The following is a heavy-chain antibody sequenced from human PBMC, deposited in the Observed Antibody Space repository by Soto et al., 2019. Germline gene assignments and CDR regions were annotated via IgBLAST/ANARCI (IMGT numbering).Heavy chain of an antibody. CDR3: ARDKITGLFDY. J-gene: IGHJ4*02. CDR1: GGSISSSSYY. CDR2: IYYSGST. V-gene: IGHV4-39*07. D-gene: IGHD2-8*02. Sequence: SETLSLTCTVSGGSISSSSYYWGWIRQPPGKGLEWIGSIYYSGSTYYNPSLKSRVTISVDTSKNQFSLKLTSVTAADTAVYYCARDKITGLFDYWGQGTLVTVSA.